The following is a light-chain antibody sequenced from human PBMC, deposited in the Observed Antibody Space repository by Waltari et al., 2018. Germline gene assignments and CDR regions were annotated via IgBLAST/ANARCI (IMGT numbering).Light chain of an antibody. Sequence: DIVMTQSPLSLPVTPGEPASLSCRASQSLLHSNGYNYLYWYLQKPGQSPQLLIYLGSNRASGVPDRFSGSGSGTDFTLKISRVEAEDVGVYYCMQALQTPPWTFGQGTKVEIK. CDR1: QSLLHSNGYNY. V-gene: IGKV2-28*01. CDR3: MQALQTPPWT. CDR2: LGS. J-gene: IGKJ1*01.